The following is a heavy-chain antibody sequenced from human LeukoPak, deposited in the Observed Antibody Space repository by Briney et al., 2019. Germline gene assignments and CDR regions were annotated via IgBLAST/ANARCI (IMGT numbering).Heavy chain of an antibody. CDR3: ARHSGYHSTMYLDY. V-gene: IGHV1-69*13. CDR1: GGTFNSYA. Sequence: ASVKVSCKTSGGTFNSYAISWVRQAPGQGLEWMGGITAIFRTTNYAQKSQGRVTITADESMSTAYMELSSLRSEDTAVYYCARHSGYHSTMYLDYWGQGTLVTVSS. D-gene: IGHD3-22*01. J-gene: IGHJ4*02. CDR2: ITAIFRTT.